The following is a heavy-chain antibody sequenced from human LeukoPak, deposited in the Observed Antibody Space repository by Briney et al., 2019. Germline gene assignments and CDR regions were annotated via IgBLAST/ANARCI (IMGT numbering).Heavy chain of an antibody. Sequence: SVKVSCKASGGTFSSYAISWVRQAPGQGLEWMGRIIPIFGTGNYAQKFQGRVTITTDESTSTAYMELSSLRSEDTAVYYCARDSITMVRGVIMQPSDYWGQGTLVTVSS. D-gene: IGHD3-10*01. CDR2: IIPIFGTG. J-gene: IGHJ4*02. CDR1: GGTFSSYA. V-gene: IGHV1-69*05. CDR3: ARDSITMVRGVIMQPSDY.